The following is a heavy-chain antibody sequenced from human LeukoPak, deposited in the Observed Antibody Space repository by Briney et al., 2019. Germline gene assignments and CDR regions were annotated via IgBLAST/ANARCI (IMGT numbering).Heavy chain of an antibody. Sequence: PSETLSLTCTVSGYSISSGNYWSCIRQPPGKGLEWIGYIYYSGSTNYNPSLKSRVTISVDTSKNQFSLKLNSVTAADTAVYYCATGTTRFWFDPWGQGTLVTVSS. CDR1: GYSISSGNY. D-gene: IGHD1-1*01. J-gene: IGHJ5*02. CDR3: ATGTTRFWFDP. V-gene: IGHV4-61*01. CDR2: IYYSGST.